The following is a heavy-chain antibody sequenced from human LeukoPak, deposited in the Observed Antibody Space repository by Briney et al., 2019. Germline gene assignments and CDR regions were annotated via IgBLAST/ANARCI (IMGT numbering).Heavy chain of an antibody. J-gene: IGHJ5*02. CDR3: ARQIVVVPAAINWFDP. D-gene: IGHD2-2*02. V-gene: IGHV4-59*01. Sequence: SETMSLTCTVSGGSPSSYCWSWIRQPPGKGMEWIGDVYYSGSTNYHPSLKRRVTISVDTSKNQFSLKLSSVTAADTAVYYCARQIVVVPAAINWFDPWGQGTLVTVSS. CDR2: VYYSGST. CDR1: GGSPSSYC.